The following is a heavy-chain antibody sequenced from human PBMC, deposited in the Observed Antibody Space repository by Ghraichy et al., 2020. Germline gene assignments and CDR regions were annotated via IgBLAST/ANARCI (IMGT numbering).Heavy chain of an antibody. CDR2: INHSGST. CDR1: GASFSGYY. J-gene: IGHJ4*02. V-gene: IGHV4-34*01. Sequence: ESLNISCAVYGASFSGYYWSWIRQSPGKGLEWIGEINHSGSTNCNPSLKSRVTISVDTSKNQFSLKLSSVTAADTAVYYCARGLAQIPDFWGQGTLVTVSS. CDR3: ARGLAQIPDF.